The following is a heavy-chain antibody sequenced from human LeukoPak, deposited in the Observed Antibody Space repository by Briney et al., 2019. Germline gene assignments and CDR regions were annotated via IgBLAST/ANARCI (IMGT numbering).Heavy chain of an antibody. CDR3: ARGRAMVRGVPFDAFDI. CDR2: IIPMFGTT. D-gene: IGHD3-10*01. CDR1: GGTFSSYA. Sequence: SVKVSCKAFGGTFSSYAISWVRQAPGQGLEWMGGIIPMFGTTNYAQKFQGRVTITADESTSTAYMEVNSLRSEDTAVYYCARGRAMVRGVPFDAFDIWGQGTTVTASS. J-gene: IGHJ3*02. V-gene: IGHV1-69*01.